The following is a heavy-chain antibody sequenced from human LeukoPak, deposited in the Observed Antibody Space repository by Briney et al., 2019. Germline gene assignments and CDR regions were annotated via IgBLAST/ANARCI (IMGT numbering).Heavy chain of an antibody. CDR2: IYYSGST. V-gene: IGHV4-39*07. D-gene: IGHD3-22*01. CDR3: ARDLFSPYDSSGYYPLQRDY. CDR1: GGSISSSSYY. J-gene: IGHJ4*02. Sequence: ASETLSLTCTVSGGSISSSSYYWGWIRQPPGKGLEWIGSIYYSGSTYYNPSLKSRVTISVDTSKNQFSLKLSSVTAADTAVYYCARDLFSPYDSSGYYPLQRDYWGQGTLVTVSS.